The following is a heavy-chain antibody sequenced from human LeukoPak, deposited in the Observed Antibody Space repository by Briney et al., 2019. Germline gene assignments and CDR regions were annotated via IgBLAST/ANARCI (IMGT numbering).Heavy chain of an antibody. V-gene: IGHV3-30*02. CDR3: AKDLRGSETAGIDY. Sequence: GVSLRLSCAASGFTFSSYGMHWVRQAPGKGLEWVAFIRYDGSNKYYADSVKGRFTISRDNSKNTLYLQMNSLRAEDTAVYYCAKDLRGSETAGIDYWGQGTQVTVSS. J-gene: IGHJ4*02. D-gene: IGHD3-10*01. CDR1: GFTFSSYG. CDR2: IRYDGSNK.